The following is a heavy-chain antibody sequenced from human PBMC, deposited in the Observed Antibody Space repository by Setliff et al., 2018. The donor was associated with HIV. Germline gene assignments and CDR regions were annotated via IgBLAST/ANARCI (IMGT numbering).Heavy chain of an antibody. V-gene: IGHV4-39*02. Sequence: SETLSLTCTVSGASVSTTGYYWGWLRQSPGKGLQWIGTTFYSGSPYYNPSLRSRVTNSLDTSNNDFSLTLTAVTAADTALYFCATYISDNYLDGAFDIWGRGTMVTVSS. CDR1: GASVSTTGYY. J-gene: IGHJ3*02. CDR3: ATYISDNYLDGAFDI. D-gene: IGHD3-3*01. CDR2: TFYSGSP.